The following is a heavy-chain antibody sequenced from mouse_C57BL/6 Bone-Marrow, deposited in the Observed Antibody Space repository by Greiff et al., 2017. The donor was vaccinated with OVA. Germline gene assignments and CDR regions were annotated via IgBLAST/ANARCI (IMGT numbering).Heavy chain of an antibody. Sequence: VQLQQSGAELAKPGASVKLSCKASGYTFTSYWMHWVKQRPGQGLEWIGYINPSSGYTKYNQKFKDKATLTADKYSSTAYMQLSSLTYEDSAVYYSATYGNYVDLDYWGQGTSLTVSS. CDR2: INPSSGYT. D-gene: IGHD2-1*01. J-gene: IGHJ2*02. CDR1: GYTFTSYW. V-gene: IGHV1-7*01. CDR3: ATYGNYVDLDY.